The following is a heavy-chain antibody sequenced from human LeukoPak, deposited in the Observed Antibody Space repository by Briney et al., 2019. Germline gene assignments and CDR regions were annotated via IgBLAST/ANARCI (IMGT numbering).Heavy chain of an antibody. CDR1: GYTLNELS. CDR3: ATGIPFDY. V-gene: IGHV1-24*01. Sequence: ASVKVSCKVSGYTLNELSMHWVRHTPEKGLEWMGGFDPVDDETVYAQTFQGRVTMTEDTSTDTAYMELRSLRSEDTAVYYCATGIPFDYWGQGTLVTVSS. CDR2: FDPVDDET. J-gene: IGHJ4*02. D-gene: IGHD2-21*01.